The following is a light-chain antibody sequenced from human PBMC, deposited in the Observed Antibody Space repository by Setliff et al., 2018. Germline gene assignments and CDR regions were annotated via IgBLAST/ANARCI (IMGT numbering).Light chain of an antibody. CDR2: DVS. J-gene: IGLJ1*01. V-gene: IGLV2-14*01. Sequence: QSALAQPASVSGAPGQSITISCTGTRYDVGGYNFVSWYQHHPGKAPKLMIYDVSVRPSGVSNRFSGSKSGNTASLTISGLQAEDEADYYCSSYISSSLYVVGTGTKV. CDR3: SSYISSSLYV. CDR1: RYDVGGYNF.